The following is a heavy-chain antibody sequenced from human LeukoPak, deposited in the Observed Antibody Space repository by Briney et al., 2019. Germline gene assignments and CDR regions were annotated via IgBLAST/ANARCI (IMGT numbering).Heavy chain of an antibody. CDR2: IYASGRS. CDR1: GDSISNYY. J-gene: IGHJ6*03. CDR3: ARCLNTYYYDNSGYSPEHYYMDV. V-gene: IGHV4-4*07. D-gene: IGHD3-22*01. Sequence: SETLSLTCTVSGDSISNYYWSWVRQPAGKGLEWIGRIYASGRSNYNPSLKSRITMSVDTSKNQFSLKLSSVTAADTAVYYCARCLNTYYYDNSGYSPEHYYMDVWGKGTTVIVSS.